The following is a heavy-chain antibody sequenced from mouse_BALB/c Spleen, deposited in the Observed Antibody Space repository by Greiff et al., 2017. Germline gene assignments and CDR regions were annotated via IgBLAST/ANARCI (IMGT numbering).Heavy chain of an antibody. Sequence: VQLQQSGAELAKPGASVKMSCKASGYTFTSYWMHWVKQRPGQGLEWIGYINPSTGYTEYNQKFKDKATLTADKSSSTAYMQLSSLTSEDSAVYYCARNQGFLLYDYWGQGTTLTVSS. CDR2: INPSTGYT. CDR1: GYTFTSYW. CDR3: ARNQGFLLYDY. V-gene: IGHV1-7*01. J-gene: IGHJ2*01. D-gene: IGHD2-12*01.